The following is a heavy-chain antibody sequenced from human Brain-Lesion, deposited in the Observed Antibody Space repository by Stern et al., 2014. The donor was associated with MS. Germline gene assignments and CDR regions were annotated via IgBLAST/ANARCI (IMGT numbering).Heavy chain of an antibody. V-gene: IGHV4-61*02. CDR1: GGSISSGGYY. CDR2: IFNSGST. Sequence: VQLVESGPGLVKPSQTLSLSCTVSGGSISSGGYYWSWIRQPAGKGLEWIGGIFNSGSTSYNPSPKGRVTIPIATSKNQFSLRLNSMTAADTAVYYCARGRVVPGFQYYATDVWGQGTTVIVSS. D-gene: IGHD2-2*01. CDR3: ARGRVVPGFQYYATDV. J-gene: IGHJ6*02.